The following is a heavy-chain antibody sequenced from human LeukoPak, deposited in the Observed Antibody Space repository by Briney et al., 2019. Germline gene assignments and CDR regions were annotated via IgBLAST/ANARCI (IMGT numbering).Heavy chain of an antibody. Sequence: SETLSLTCAVSGDSFSSHYWTWIRQSPGTGLEWIGYISHIGRTNYSPSLKSRVTISIDTSKNQFSLKLRSVTAADTAVYYCARDLVTVTKGCDIWGQGTMVSVSS. D-gene: IGHD4-17*01. CDR3: ARDLVTVTKGCDI. J-gene: IGHJ3*02. CDR2: ISHIGRT. CDR1: GDSFSSHY. V-gene: IGHV4-59*11.